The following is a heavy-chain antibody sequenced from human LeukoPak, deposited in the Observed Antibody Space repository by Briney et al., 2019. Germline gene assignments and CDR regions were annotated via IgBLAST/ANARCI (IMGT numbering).Heavy chain of an antibody. J-gene: IGHJ3*02. CDR2: ISVSGGST. CDR1: GFTFSSYG. CDR3: ARELREHGVFDI. Sequence: GGSLRLSCAASGFTFSSYGMSWVRQAPGKGLEWVSAISVSGGSTYYAASVKGRFSISRDNSKNTMYLQMNSLRAEDTAVYYCARELREHGVFDIWGQGTMVTVSS. V-gene: IGHV3-23*01. D-gene: IGHD1-26*01.